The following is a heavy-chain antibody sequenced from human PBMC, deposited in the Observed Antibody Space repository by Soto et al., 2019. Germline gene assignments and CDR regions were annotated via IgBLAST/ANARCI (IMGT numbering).Heavy chain of an antibody. CDR2: INAGNGNT. D-gene: IGHD6-13*01. J-gene: IGHJ6*02. V-gene: IGHV1-3*01. CDR3: ARRGYSSSWYYYYYYGMDV. CDR1: GYTFTSYA. Sequence: ASVKVSCKASGYTFTSYAMHWVRQAPGQRLEWMGWINAGNGNTKYSQKFQGRVTMTRNTSISTAYMELSSLRSEDTAVYYCARRGYSSSWYYYYYYGMDVWGQGTTVTVSS.